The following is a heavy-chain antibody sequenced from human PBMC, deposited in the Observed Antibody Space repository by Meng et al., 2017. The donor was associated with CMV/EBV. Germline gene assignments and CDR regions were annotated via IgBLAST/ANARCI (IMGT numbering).Heavy chain of an antibody. V-gene: IGHV3-74*01. D-gene: IGHD1-26*01. CDR2: INSDGSST. CDR1: GFTFSSHW. CDR3: ARGGWGAGSDY. Sequence: ESPKTPRAASGFTFSSHWMHWVRQAPGKGLVWVSRINSDGSSTSYADSVKGRFTISRDNAKNTLYLQMNSLRAEDTAVYYCARGGWGAGSDYWGQGTLVTVSS. J-gene: IGHJ4*02.